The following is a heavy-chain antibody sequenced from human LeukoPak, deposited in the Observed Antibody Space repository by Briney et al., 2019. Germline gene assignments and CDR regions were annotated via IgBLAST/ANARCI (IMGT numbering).Heavy chain of an antibody. J-gene: IGHJ6*02. CDR3: ARDPYSSSWYMIYYYYGMDV. CDR1: GFTFSSYW. D-gene: IGHD6-13*01. Sequence: GGSLRLSCAASGFTFSSYWMHWVRQAPGKGLVWVSRINSDGSSTSYADSVKGRFTISRDNAKNTLYLQMNSLRAEDTAVYYCARDPYSSSWYMIYYYYGMDVWGQGTTVAVSS. CDR2: INSDGSST. V-gene: IGHV3-74*01.